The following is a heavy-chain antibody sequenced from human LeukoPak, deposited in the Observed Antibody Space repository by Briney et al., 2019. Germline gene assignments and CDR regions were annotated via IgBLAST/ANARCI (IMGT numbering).Heavy chain of an antibody. D-gene: IGHD2-2*01. J-gene: IGHJ5*02. CDR2: IYTSGTT. Sequence: SETLSLTCTVAGGFTSSFYWSWIRQPAGKGLGWIGRIYTSGTTNYNPSLKSRVTMSVDTSRNQFSLKLSSVTAADTAVYYCARGVAPAAIGWFDPWGQGTLVTVSS. V-gene: IGHV4-4*07. CDR1: GGFTSSFY. CDR3: ARGVAPAAIGWFDP.